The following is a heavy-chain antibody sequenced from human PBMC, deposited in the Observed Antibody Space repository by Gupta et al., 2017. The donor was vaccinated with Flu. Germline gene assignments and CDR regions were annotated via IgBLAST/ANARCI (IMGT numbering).Heavy chain of an antibody. D-gene: IGHD7-27*01. J-gene: IGHJ3*02. Sequence: QIQLVQSGAEVKNPGSSMRVSCKASGDNFNSYTISWVRQAPGQGLEWMGRIIPIIGIVNSAQKFQGRVTITADKSTGTSYRELSSLRPDDTAMYYCASLVGTALIDIWGQGTMVTVSS. CDR2: IIPIIGIV. CDR3: ASLVGTALIDI. CDR1: GDNFNSYT. V-gene: IGHV1-69*02.